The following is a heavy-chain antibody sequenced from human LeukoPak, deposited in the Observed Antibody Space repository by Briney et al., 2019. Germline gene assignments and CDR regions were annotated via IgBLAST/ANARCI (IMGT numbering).Heavy chain of an antibody. Sequence: PSETLSLTCAVYGGSFSGYYWSWIRQPPGKGLEWIGEINHSGSTNYNPSLKSRVTISVDTSKNQFSLKLSSVTAADTAVYYCAREGSIAATNDYWGQGTLVTVSS. D-gene: IGHD6-6*01. J-gene: IGHJ4*02. CDR2: INHSGST. CDR1: GGSFSGYY. CDR3: AREGSIAATNDY. V-gene: IGHV4-34*01.